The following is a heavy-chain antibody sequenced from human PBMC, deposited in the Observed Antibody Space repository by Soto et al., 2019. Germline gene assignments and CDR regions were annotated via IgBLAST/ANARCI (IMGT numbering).Heavy chain of an antibody. V-gene: IGHV1-69*13. J-gene: IGHJ4*02. CDR3: AREGLGGTYFDY. Sequence: ASVKVSCKASGGTFSSYAISWVRQAPGQGLEWMGGIIPIFGTANYAQKFQGRVTITADESTSTAYMELSSLRSEDTAVYYCAREGLGGTYFDYWGQGTLVTVSS. CDR2: IIPIFGTA. D-gene: IGHD2-15*01. CDR1: GGTFSSYA.